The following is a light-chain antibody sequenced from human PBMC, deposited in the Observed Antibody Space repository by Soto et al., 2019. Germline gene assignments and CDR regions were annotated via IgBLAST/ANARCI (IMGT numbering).Light chain of an antibody. V-gene: IGKV3-15*01. CDR1: QSVSSN. Sequence: EIVMTQSPDTLSVSPGERATLSCRASQSVSSNLAWYQQKPGQAPRLLIYGASTRAPGIPARFSGSGSGTEFTLTISRLEPEDFAVYYCQQYKNWPPLTFGGGTKVDIK. CDR2: GAS. J-gene: IGKJ4*01. CDR3: QQYKNWPPLT.